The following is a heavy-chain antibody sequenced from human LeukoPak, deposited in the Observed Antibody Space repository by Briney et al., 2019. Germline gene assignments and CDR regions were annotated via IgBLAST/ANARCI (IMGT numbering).Heavy chain of an antibody. CDR2: INHSGST. V-gene: IGHV4-34*01. J-gene: IGHJ4*02. CDR3: ARGATPRDGYNYPPDY. CDR1: GGSFSGYY. D-gene: IGHD5-24*01. Sequence: SSETLSLTCAVYGGSFSGYYWSWIRQPPGKGLEWIGEINHSGSTNYNPSLKSRVTISVDTSKNQFSLKLSSVTAADTAVYYCARGATPRDGYNYPPDYWGQGTLVTVSS.